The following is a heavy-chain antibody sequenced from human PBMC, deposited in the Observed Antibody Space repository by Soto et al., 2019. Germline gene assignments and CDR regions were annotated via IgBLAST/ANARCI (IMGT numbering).Heavy chain of an antibody. Sequence: ASVKASCKASGYTFSSYGINWVRQAPEQGLEWLGWISPYNDDTKYAQKLQGRVTMTTDTSSRTAYMALRSLRSDDTAVYFCARGGYYDSSGSRNYHYYGMDVWGQGTTVTVSS. V-gene: IGHV1-18*01. CDR1: GYTFSSYG. CDR3: ARGGYYDSSGSRNYHYYGMDV. J-gene: IGHJ6*02. CDR2: ISPYNDDT. D-gene: IGHD3-22*01.